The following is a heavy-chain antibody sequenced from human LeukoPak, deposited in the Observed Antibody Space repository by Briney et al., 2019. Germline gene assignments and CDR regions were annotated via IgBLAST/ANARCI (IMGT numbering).Heavy chain of an antibody. Sequence: PGGSLRLSCAPSEFTFSTYSMNWVRQAPGKGLEWVSSISASSDYIFYADSVKGRFTMSRDNAKNTLYLQMNSLRVEDTAVYYCARVKFGDYAVDYWGQGTLVTVSS. CDR1: EFTFSTYS. J-gene: IGHJ4*02. D-gene: IGHD4-17*01. CDR3: ARVKFGDYAVDY. V-gene: IGHV3-21*01. CDR2: ISASSDYI.